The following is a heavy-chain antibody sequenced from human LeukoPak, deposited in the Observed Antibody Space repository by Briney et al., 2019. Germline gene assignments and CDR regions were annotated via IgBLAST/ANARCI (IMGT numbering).Heavy chain of an antibody. CDR3: AREDSGSYQFGYYFDY. D-gene: IGHD1-26*01. CDR1: GYTFTSYY. V-gene: IGHV1-46*01. CDR2: INPSGGST. J-gene: IGHJ4*02. Sequence: GASVKVSCKASGYTFTSYYMHWVRQARGQGLEWMGIINPSGGSTSYAQKFQGRVTMTGDMSTSTVYMELSSLRSEDTAVYYCAREDSGSYQFGYYFDYWGQGTLVTVSS.